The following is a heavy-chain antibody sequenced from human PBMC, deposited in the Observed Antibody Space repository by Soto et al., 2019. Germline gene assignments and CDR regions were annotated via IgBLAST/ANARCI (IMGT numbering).Heavy chain of an antibody. D-gene: IGHD1-26*01. CDR1: VFTFSSYA. CDR2: ISGSGCST. Sequence: PGGSLRLSCAASVFTFSSYAMSWVRQSPGKGLEWVSAISGSGCSTYYADSVKGRFTISRDNSKNTLYLQMNSLRAEDTAVYYCAKGIVGATPYFDYWGQGTLVTVSS. CDR3: AKGIVGATPYFDY. J-gene: IGHJ4*02. V-gene: IGHV3-23*01.